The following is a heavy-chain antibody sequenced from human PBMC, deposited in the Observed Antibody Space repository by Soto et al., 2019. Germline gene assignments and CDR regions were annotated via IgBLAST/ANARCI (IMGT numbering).Heavy chain of an antibody. CDR3: AKHLDGIRYFQH. J-gene: IGHJ1*01. D-gene: IGHD1-20*01. Sequence: GGSLRLSCAASGFTFSTYTMNWVRQAPGKGLEWVAGIFPGGSTYYANSVKGRFTISRDHSQSRLFLQMSSLRDEDTAVYYCAKHLDGIRYFQHWGQGTLVTVSS. CDR1: GFTFSTYT. CDR2: IFPGGST. V-gene: IGHV3-23*03.